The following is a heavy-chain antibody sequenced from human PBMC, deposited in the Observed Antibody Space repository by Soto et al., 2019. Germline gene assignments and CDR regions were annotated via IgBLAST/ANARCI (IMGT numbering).Heavy chain of an antibody. V-gene: IGHV5-10-1*01. J-gene: IGHJ3*02. D-gene: IGHD1-26*01. CDR3: ASGGGHFIVERSGQVGASSAFEI. Sequence: LGESLKISRKGSGYSSTSYWISWVRQMPGKGLEWMGRIDPSDSYTNYSPSFQGHVTISAAKSISSAYLQWSSLTASNTAMYYCASGGGHFIVERSGQVGASSAFEIWGQGTMVTVSS. CDR2: IDPSDSYT. CDR1: GYSSTSYW.